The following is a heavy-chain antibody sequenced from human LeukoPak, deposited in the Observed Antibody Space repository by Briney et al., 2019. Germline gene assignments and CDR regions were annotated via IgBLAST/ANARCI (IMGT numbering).Heavy chain of an antibody. CDR2: ISAYNGNT. Sequence: GASVKVSCKASGYTFTSYGISWVRQAPGQGLEWMGWISAYNGNTNYAQKLQGRVTMTTGTSTSTAYMELRSLRSDDTAVYYCARGGNDYVWGSYRFIDYWGQGTLVTVSS. CDR3: ARGGNDYVWGSYRFIDY. V-gene: IGHV1-18*01. D-gene: IGHD3-16*02. CDR1: GYTFTSYG. J-gene: IGHJ4*02.